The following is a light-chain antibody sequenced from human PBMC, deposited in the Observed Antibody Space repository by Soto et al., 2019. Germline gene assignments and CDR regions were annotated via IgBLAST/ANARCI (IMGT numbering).Light chain of an antibody. CDR3: QQYDNWPCT. J-gene: IGKJ1*01. V-gene: IGKV3-15*01. CDR1: QSIGDT. CDR2: GAS. Sequence: EIVMTQSPATLSVSPGGRATLSCRASQSIGDTLAWYQQKPGQAPRLLIYGASSRVTGFPARFSGSGSGTDFTLTISSLQSEDFAVYYCQQYDNWPCTFGQGTKVEIK.